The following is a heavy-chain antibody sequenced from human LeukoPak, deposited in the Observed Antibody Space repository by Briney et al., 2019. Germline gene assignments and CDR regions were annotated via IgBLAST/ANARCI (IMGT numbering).Heavy chain of an antibody. D-gene: IGHD3-16*02. J-gene: IGHJ4*02. V-gene: IGHV4-39*02. CDR1: GGSISSSSYY. CDR3: ARERPVWGSYRPLDY. CDR2: IYYSGST. Sequence: SETLSLTCTVSGGSISSSSYYWGWIRQPPGKGLEWIGSIYYSGSTYYNPSLKSRVTISVDTSKNQFSLKLSSVTAADTAVYYCARERPVWGSYRPLDYWGQGTLVTVSS.